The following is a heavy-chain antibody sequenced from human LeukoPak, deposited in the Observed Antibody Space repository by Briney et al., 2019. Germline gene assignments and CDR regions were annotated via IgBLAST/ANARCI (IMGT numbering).Heavy chain of an antibody. CDR2: IYTSGST. D-gene: IGHD4-23*01. V-gene: IGHV4-61*02. J-gene: IGHJ4*02. Sequence: SQTLSLTCTVSGGSISSGSYYWSWIRQPAGKGLEWIGRIYTSGSTNYNPSLKSRVTISVDTSKNQFSLKLSSVTAADTAVYYCATLTTVVTPDSFWGQGTLVTVSS. CDR1: GGSISSGSYY. CDR3: ATLTTVVTPDSF.